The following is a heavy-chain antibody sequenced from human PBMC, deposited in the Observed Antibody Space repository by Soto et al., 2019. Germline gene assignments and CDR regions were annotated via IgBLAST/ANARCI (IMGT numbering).Heavy chain of an antibody. Sequence: PSETLSLTCTVSSGSISTYYWSWIRQPPGKGLEWIGYIYYTGSTNYNPSLKTRVAISMDTSKNQFSLNLSSVTAADTAVYYCDGATNEVYFDSRRLGTLVTVPS. CDR1: SGSISTYY. V-gene: IGHV4-59*01. D-gene: IGHD5-12*01. CDR2: IYYTGST. CDR3: DGATNEVYFDS. J-gene: IGHJ4*01.